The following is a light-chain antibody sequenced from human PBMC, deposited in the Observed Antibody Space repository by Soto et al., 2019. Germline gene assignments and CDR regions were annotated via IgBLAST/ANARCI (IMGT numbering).Light chain of an antibody. CDR1: QSVFQSSNNKNY. J-gene: IGKJ1*01. CDR3: QQYYTTPRT. Sequence: DIVMTQSPDSLAVSLGEGATINCKSSQSVFQSSNNKNYFAWFQQKPGQPPKLLIYWASTRESGVPDRFSGSGSGTDFTLTISSLQAEDVAVYYCQQYYTTPRTFGQGTKVDIK. CDR2: WAS. V-gene: IGKV4-1*01.